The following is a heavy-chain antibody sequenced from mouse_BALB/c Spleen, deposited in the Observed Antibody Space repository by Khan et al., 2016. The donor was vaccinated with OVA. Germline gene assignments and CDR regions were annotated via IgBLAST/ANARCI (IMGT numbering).Heavy chain of an antibody. Sequence: EVELVESGGGLVQPGGFRKLSCAASGFTFSGFGMHWVRQAPEKGLEWVAYISFGSATTYYADTVKGRFTISRDNPKNTLFLQMTSLRSEDTAIYYCSRSLITTWYLDVWGAGTTVTVSS. CDR2: ISFGSATT. J-gene: IGHJ1*01. CDR1: GFTFSGFG. D-gene: IGHD2-4*01. V-gene: IGHV5-17*02. CDR3: SRSLITTWYLDV.